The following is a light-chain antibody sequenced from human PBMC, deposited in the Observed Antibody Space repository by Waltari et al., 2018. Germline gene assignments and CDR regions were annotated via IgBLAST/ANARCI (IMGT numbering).Light chain of an antibody. CDR3: QQFHSLLT. Sequence: DIQMTQSPSSLSASVGDSVTITCQASQDINNYLNWYQQKPGKAPKLLIYDASNLETGVPSSFSGSGSGTTFTFTISSLQPEDIATYYCQQFHSLLTFGGGTKVEIK. J-gene: IGKJ4*01. CDR1: QDINNY. V-gene: IGKV1-33*01. CDR2: DAS.